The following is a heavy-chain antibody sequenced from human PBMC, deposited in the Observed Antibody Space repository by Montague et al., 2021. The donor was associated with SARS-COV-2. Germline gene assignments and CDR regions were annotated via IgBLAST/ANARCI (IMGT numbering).Heavy chain of an antibody. J-gene: IGHJ4*02. CDR2: VDYSGNT. CDR3: ARREYSYGWGD. D-gene: IGHD5-18*01. V-gene: IGHV4-39*01. CDR1: GGPISGSSDY. Sequence: SETLSLTCTVTGGPISGSSDYWGWIRQSPGKGLDWIASVDYSGNTYYSPSLKSRLTIYVDTSKNQFSLKLNSVTAADTALYYCARREYSYGWGDWGQGTLVTVSS.